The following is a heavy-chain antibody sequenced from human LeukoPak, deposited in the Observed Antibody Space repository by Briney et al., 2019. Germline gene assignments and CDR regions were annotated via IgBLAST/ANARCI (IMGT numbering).Heavy chain of an antibody. J-gene: IGHJ4*02. CDR3: ARVASGSSYRPFDC. Sequence: GGSLRLSCAASGFTFSSYAMSWVRQASGKGLEWVLAISGSGGSTYYADSVKRRFTISRDNSKNRLYLQMNSQRAEDTGVYYCARVASGSSYRPFDCWGQGTLVTVSS. CDR2: ISGSGGST. D-gene: IGHD3-10*01. V-gene: IGHV3-23*01. CDR1: GFTFSSYA.